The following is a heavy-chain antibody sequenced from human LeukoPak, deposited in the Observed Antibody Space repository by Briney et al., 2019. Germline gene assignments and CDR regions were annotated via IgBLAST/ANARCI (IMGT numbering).Heavy chain of an antibody. D-gene: IGHD3-10*01. CDR2: LDLSDSHT. Sequence: GVSLTFSCTGSGYIFTTYWISWVRQMPRQGLEWMGSLDLSDSHTRYSPSFEGLVTLSADKPISTAYLQSSSLVASDTAMYDCARLNYYGSGSYSHDYWGEGILVTVPA. J-gene: IGHJ4*02. CDR3: ARLNYYGSGSYSHDY. V-gene: IGHV5-10-1*01. CDR1: GYIFTTYW.